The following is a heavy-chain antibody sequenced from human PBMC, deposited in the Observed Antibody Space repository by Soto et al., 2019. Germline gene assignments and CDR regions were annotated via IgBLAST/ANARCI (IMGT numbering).Heavy chain of an antibody. D-gene: IGHD2-2*01. V-gene: IGHV1-18*01. CDR1: GYTFTSYG. J-gene: IGHJ5*02. CDR2: ISAYNGNT. CDR3: ARDMPEDIVVVPAAMPWFDP. Sequence: ASVKVSCKASGYTFTSYGISWVRQAPGQGLEWMGWISAYNGNTNYAQKLQGRVTMTTDTSTSTAYMELRSLRSDDTAVYYCARDMPEDIVVVPAAMPWFDPWGQGTLVTVSS.